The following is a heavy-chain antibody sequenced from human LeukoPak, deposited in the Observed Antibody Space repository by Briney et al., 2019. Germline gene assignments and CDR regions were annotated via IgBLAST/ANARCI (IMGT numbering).Heavy chain of an antibody. CDR1: DGSISSYY. Sequence: SETLSLTCTDSDGSISSYYWSWIRQPPGKGLEWIGYIYYSGSTNYNPSLKSRVTISVDTSKNQFSLKLSSVTAADTAVYYCARRRISRTYYYDADAFDIWGQGTMVTVSS. V-gene: IGHV4-59*08. CDR3: ARRRISRTYYYDADAFDI. D-gene: IGHD3-22*01. CDR2: IYYSGST. J-gene: IGHJ3*02.